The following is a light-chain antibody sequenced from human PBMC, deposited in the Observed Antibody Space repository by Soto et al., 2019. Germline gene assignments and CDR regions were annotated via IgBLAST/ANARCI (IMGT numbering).Light chain of an antibody. CDR2: GNS. J-gene: IGLJ2*01. Sequence: QSVLTQPPSVSGAPGQRVTISCTGSSSNIGAGYDVHWYQQLPGTAPKLLIYGNSNRPSGVPDRFSGSKSGTSASLAITGLQDEDEADYYCQSYDSSLSGSYVVFGGGTQLTV. CDR1: SSNIGAGYD. CDR3: QSYDSSLSGSYVV. V-gene: IGLV1-40*01.